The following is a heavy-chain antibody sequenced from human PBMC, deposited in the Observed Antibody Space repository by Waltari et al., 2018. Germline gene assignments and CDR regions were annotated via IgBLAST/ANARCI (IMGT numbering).Heavy chain of an antibody. V-gene: IGHV4-61*02. Sequence: QVQLQESGPGLVKPSQTLSLTCTVSGGSLSRGSYYWRWIRHAAGKGLEWLGRIYTSGSTNYNPSRNSRVTISVDTSKNQFSLQLSSVTAADTAVYYCARLKAYYYYMDVWGKGTTVTVSS. CDR1: GGSLSRGSYY. J-gene: IGHJ6*03. CDR2: IYTSGST. CDR3: ARLKAYYYYMDV.